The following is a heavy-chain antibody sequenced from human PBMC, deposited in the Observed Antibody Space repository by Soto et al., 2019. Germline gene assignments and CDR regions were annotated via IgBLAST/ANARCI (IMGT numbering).Heavy chain of an antibody. CDR1: GYTFIGYF. D-gene: IGHD3-10*01. CDR3: AIVIRGAYYNSHLDT. V-gene: IGHV1-2*02. CDR2: IDPNMRGA. J-gene: IGHJ5*02. Sequence: ASVKVSCKASGYTFIGYFMHCVRQAPGQRLDWIVWIDPNMRGAEYAQSFQGRVTMTRHTSISSVYMELRRLRFDDPAVYYCAIVIRGAYYNSHLDTWGQGAVVTVSS.